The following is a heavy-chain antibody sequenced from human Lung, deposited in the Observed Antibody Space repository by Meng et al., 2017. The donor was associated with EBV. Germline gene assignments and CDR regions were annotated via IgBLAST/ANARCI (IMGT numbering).Heavy chain of an antibody. J-gene: IGHJ4*02. CDR2: IYYGGRT. D-gene: IGHD3-10*01. V-gene: IGHV3-53*01. CDR1: VFAVSSNY. Sequence: EVQRVESGGGLIQPGGSLSLSCAAPVFAVSSNYMNWVRQAPGKGLEWVSVIYYGGRTYYADSVKGRFTISRDNSKTTLYLQMNSLRADDTALYYCARTGSGSYDYWGQGTLVTVSS. CDR3: ARTGSGSYDY.